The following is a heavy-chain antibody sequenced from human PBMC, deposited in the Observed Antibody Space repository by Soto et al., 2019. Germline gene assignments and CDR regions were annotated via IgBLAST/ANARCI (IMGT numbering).Heavy chain of an antibody. V-gene: IGHV3-48*02. CDR1: GFTFSNYH. CDR2: ITTTSGNT. D-gene: IGHD5-18*01. Sequence: GGSLRLSCGASGFTFSNYHMNWVRQAPGKGLEWIAFITTTSGNTQYADSVKGRFTISRDNAKSSLFLQMNSLRDEDTDVYFCARERPGIPFDYWGQGTLVTVSS. J-gene: IGHJ4*02. CDR3: ARERPGIPFDY.